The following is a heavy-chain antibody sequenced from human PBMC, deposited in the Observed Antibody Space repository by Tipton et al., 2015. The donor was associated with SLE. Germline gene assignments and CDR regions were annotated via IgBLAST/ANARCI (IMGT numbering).Heavy chain of an antibody. J-gene: IGHJ3*02. V-gene: IGHV1-18*01. CDR3: ARDPLPMVQGVIDAFDI. Sequence: QSGPEVKKPGASVKVSCKAIGYTFANHHITWVRQAPGQGLEWMGWINPYNGDTRYAQKFQGRVTMTKDTSTTTAYMELRSLRFDDTAVYYCARDPLPMVQGVIDAFDIWGQGTMVTVSS. CDR2: INPYNGDT. CDR1: GYTFANHH. D-gene: IGHD3-10*01.